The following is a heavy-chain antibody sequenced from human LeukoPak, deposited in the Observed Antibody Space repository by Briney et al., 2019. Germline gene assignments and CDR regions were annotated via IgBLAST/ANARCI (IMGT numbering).Heavy chain of an antibody. D-gene: IGHD3-3*01. J-gene: IGHJ5*02. V-gene: IGHV1-18*01. Sequence: SAXNGNTNYPQKLEGRVTMTTDTSTSTAYMELRSLRSDDTAVYYCARDLIDYDFWSGYYRFDPWGQGTLVTVSS. CDR3: ARDLIDYDFWSGYYRFDP. CDR2: SAXNGNT.